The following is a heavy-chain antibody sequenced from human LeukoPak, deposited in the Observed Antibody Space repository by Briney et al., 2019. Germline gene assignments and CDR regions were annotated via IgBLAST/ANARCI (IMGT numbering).Heavy chain of an antibody. CDR1: GGSINSADYY. J-gene: IGHJ6*02. Sequence: SETLSLTCTISGGSINSADYYWSWIRQPPGKGLEWIGYIYYSGSTYYNPSLKSRVTISLDTSKSQFSLKLRFVTAADTAVYYCARDYGSGTYFYYYYGMDVWGQGTTVTVSS. V-gene: IGHV4-30-4*01. CDR2: IYYSGST. D-gene: IGHD3-10*01. CDR3: ARDYGSGTYFYYYYGMDV.